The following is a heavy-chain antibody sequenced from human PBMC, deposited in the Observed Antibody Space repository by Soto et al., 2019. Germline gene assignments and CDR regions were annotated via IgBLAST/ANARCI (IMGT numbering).Heavy chain of an antibody. Sequence: PGGSLRLSCAASGFTFSRSDMHWVRQRPGGGLEWVSGIGGAGDTYYLGSVQGRFTISRDNANNSLYLQMNSLRAEDSALYYCVRDRSVAGTGEFDFWGQGTPVTVSS. J-gene: IGHJ4*02. CDR3: VRDRSVAGTGEFDF. D-gene: IGHD6-19*01. CDR1: GFTFSRSD. V-gene: IGHV3-13*01. CDR2: IGGAGDT.